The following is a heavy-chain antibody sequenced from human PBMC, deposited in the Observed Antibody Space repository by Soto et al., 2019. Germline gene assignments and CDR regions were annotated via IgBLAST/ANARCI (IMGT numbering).Heavy chain of an antibody. J-gene: IGHJ4*02. CDR2: ISGSGGST. Sequence: LRLSCAASGFTFSSYAMSWVRQAPGKGLEWVSAISGSGGSTYYADSVKGRFTISRDNSKNTLYLQMNSLRAEDTAVYYSVTGYCSGGSCLFDYWGQGTLVTVSS. V-gene: IGHV3-23*01. CDR3: VTGYCSGGSCLFDY. CDR1: GFTFSSYA. D-gene: IGHD2-15*01.